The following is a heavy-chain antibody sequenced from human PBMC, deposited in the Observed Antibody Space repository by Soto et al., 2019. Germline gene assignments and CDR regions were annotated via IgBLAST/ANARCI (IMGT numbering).Heavy chain of an antibody. D-gene: IGHD6-13*01. Sequence: QVQLVQSGAEEKKPGASVKVSCKASGYTFTSYAMHWVRQAPGQRREWMGWSNAGNGNTKYSKTFQGRVTITRDTSASTSYIELGSLRSEDTAVYYCARGIAPYYFDYWGQGTLVTVSS. J-gene: IGHJ4*02. CDR1: GYTFTSYA. CDR2: SNAGNGNT. V-gene: IGHV1-3*05. CDR3: ARGIAPYYFDY.